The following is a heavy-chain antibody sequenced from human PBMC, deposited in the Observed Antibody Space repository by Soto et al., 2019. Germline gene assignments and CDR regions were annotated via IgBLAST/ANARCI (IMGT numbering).Heavy chain of an antibody. CDR1: GFTFTSYA. Sequence: GGSLRLSCAVSGFTFTSYAMPWVRQAPGKGLEWVSAISGSGGSEFYADSVKGRFTISRDNSKNTLYLQMKSLRAEDTALYYCAKGDTTMITDYYAMDVWGQGTTVTVSS. CDR3: AKGDTTMITDYYAMDV. V-gene: IGHV3-23*01. D-gene: IGHD5-18*01. J-gene: IGHJ6*02. CDR2: ISGSGGSE.